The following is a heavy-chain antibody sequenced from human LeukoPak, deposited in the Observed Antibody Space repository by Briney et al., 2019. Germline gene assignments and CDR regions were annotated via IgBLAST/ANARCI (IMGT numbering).Heavy chain of an antibody. V-gene: IGHV1-24*01. CDR1: GYSLTESS. D-gene: IGHD3-3*01. CDR3: ATSSLSLNDFWSGYLGY. CDR2: FDPEDGET. J-gene: IGHJ4*02. Sequence: ASVKVSCKVSGYSLTESSMHWVRQAPGKGLEWMGGFDPEDGETIYAQKFQGRVTMTEDTSTDTAYMELSSLGSEDTAVYYCATSSLSLNDFWSGYLGYRGQGTLATVSS.